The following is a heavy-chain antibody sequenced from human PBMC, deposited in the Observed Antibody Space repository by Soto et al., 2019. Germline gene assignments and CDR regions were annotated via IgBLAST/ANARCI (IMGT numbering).Heavy chain of an antibody. CDR1: GFTFSSYG. V-gene: IGHV3-33*01. D-gene: IGHD6-13*01. CDR3: ARDKGSSSWYISVGRVYFDY. CDR2: IWYDGSNK. Sequence: QVQLVESGGGVVQPGRSLRLSCAASGFTFSSYGMHWVRQAPGKGLEWVAVIWYDGSNKYYADSVKGRFTISRDNSKNTLYLQMNILRAEDTAVDYCARDKGSSSWYISVGRVYFDYWGQGTLVTVSS. J-gene: IGHJ4*02.